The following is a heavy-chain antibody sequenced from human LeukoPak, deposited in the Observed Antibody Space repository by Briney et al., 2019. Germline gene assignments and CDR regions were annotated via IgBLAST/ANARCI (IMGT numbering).Heavy chain of an antibody. D-gene: IGHD6-6*01. J-gene: IGHJ4*02. CDR2: IFPHDSDT. CDR3: ARASIAARPGPGNFDY. Sequence: EESLKISCKGSGYSFTDYWIGWVRQMPGKGLEWMGIIFPHDSDTKYSPSFQGQVTISVDKSIATAYLQWSSLQASDTAMYYCARASIAARPGPGNFDYWGQGTLVTVSS. CDR1: GYSFTDYW. V-gene: IGHV5-51*01.